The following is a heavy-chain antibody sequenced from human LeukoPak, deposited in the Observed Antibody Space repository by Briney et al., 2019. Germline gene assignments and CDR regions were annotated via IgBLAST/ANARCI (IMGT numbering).Heavy chain of an antibody. V-gene: IGHV5-51*01. CDR1: GYSFTSYW. J-gene: IGHJ4*02. CDR2: IYPGDSDT. D-gene: IGHD3-22*01. CDR3: AIPTYYYDSSGYYLGY. Sequence: GESLKISCKGSGYSFTSYWIGWVRQMPGKGLEWMGIIYPGDSDTRYSPSFQGQVTISADKSISTAYLQWSSPKASDTAMYYCAIPTYYYDSSGYYLGYWGQGTLVTVSS.